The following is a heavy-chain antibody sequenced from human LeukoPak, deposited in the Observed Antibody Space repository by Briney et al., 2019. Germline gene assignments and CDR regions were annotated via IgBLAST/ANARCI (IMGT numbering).Heavy chain of an antibody. J-gene: IGHJ3*02. D-gene: IGHD3-22*01. CDR3: AKDTWDYYDSSGYYFGAFDI. V-gene: IGHV3-23*01. CDR1: GFTFSNYA. Sequence: GSLRLSCAASGFTFSNYAMNWVRQAPGKGLEWVSTISVSGGSTYYADSVKGRFTISRDNSKNTLYLQMNSLRAEDTAVYYCAKDTWDYYDSSGYYFGAFDIWGQGTMVTVSS. CDR2: ISVSGGST.